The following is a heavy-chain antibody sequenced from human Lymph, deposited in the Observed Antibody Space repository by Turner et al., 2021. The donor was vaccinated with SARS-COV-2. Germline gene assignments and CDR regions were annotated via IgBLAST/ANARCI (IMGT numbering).Heavy chain of an antibody. CDR3: ARDLYYYGMDV. J-gene: IGHJ6*02. CDR1: GLTVSSNY. Sequence: EVQLVESGGGLIQPGGSLRLSCAASGLTVSSNYMNWVRQAPGKGLEWVSVIYSGDSTYYADSVKGRFTVSRDNSKNTLYLQMNSLRAEDTAVYYCARDLYYYGMDVWGQGTTVTVSS. V-gene: IGHV3-53*01. CDR2: IYSGDST.